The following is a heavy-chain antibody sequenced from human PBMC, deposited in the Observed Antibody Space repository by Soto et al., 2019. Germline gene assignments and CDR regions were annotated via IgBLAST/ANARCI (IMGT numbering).Heavy chain of an antibody. Sequence: SETLSLTCTVSGASISSYYWGWARQPPGKGLEWIGYVYCSGSTNYNPSLKSRVTISVDTSKKQFSLKLNSVTAADTAVYYCARIGWVDRSYYFDYWGQGNLVTVSS. V-gene: IGHV4-59*01. CDR1: GASISSYY. CDR3: ARIGWVDRSYYFDY. CDR2: VYCSGST. J-gene: IGHJ4*02. D-gene: IGHD2-21*01.